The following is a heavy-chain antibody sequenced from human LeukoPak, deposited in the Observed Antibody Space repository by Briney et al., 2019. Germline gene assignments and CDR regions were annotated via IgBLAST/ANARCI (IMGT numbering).Heavy chain of an antibody. CDR2: IYSGGSI. V-gene: IGHV3-66*01. CDR3: ARGFVYTGLDY. Sequence: GGSLRLSCAASGFTVSSNYMSWVRQAPGKGLEWVSVIYSGGSIYYTDSVKGRFTISRDNSKNTLYLQMNSLRAEDTAVYYCARGFVYTGLDYWGQGTLVTVSS. CDR1: GFTVSSNY. D-gene: IGHD5/OR15-5a*01. J-gene: IGHJ4*02.